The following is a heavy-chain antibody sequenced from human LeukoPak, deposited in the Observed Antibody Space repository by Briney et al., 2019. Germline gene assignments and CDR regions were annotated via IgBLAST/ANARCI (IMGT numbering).Heavy chain of an antibody. CDR2: ISGSGGST. Sequence: GGSLRLSCAASGFTLSSYAMSWVRQAPGKGLEWVSAISGSGGSTYYAGSVKGRFTISRDNSKNTLYLQMNSLRAEDTAVYYCAKEGHKHGIPYFDCWGQGALVTVSS. J-gene: IGHJ4*02. CDR1: GFTLSSYA. CDR3: AKEGHKHGIPYFDC. V-gene: IGHV3-23*01. D-gene: IGHD2-8*01.